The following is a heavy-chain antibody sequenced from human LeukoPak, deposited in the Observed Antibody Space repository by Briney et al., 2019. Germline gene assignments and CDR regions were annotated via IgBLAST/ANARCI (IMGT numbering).Heavy chain of an antibody. CDR3: ARQPSATAAFDI. CDR1: GGCINNYY. CDR2: IYSSGNT. J-gene: IGHJ3*02. V-gene: IGHV4-59*08. D-gene: IGHD5-18*01. Sequence: SESLSLTCVVSGGCINNYYWSWIRQPPGKGLEWIAYIYSSGNTNYNPSFKSRVIVSVDTSKNQLSLRLTSVAAADTAIYYCARQPSATAAFDIWGQGTMVIVSS.